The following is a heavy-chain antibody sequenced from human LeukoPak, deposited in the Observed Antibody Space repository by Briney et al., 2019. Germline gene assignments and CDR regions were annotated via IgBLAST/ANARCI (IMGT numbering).Heavy chain of an antibody. CDR2: IYYSGST. Sequence: PSETLSLTCTVSGGSLSSRSFYWGWIRQPPGKGLEWIGSIYYSGSTYYNSSLKSRVTISVDTSKNQFSLKLSSVTAADTAVYYCAREPTPPYYFYGMDVWGPGTTVTVSS. D-gene: IGHD2-15*01. V-gene: IGHV4-39*07. CDR1: GGSLSSRSFY. J-gene: IGHJ6*02. CDR3: AREPTPPYYFYGMDV.